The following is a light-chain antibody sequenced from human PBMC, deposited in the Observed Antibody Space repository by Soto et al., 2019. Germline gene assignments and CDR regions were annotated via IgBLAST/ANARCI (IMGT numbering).Light chain of an antibody. Sequence: IVLTQSPGTLSLSPGERATLSCRASQPITSRYLAWYQHQPGQAPRLLIYRTFARAPGIPDRFSGGGSGTDFTLTTSRLEREDFAVYYCQQYDTSPPTFGQGTRLEIK. V-gene: IGKV3-20*01. CDR1: QPITSRY. J-gene: IGKJ5*01. CDR3: QQYDTSPPT. CDR2: RTF.